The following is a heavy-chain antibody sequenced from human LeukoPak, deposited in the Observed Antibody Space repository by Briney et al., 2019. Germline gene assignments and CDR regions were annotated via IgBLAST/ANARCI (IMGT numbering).Heavy chain of an antibody. J-gene: IGHJ4*02. Sequence: GGSLTLSCAASGFTFSSYDMNWVRQAPGEALEWVAVIYISGGTSYADSLKGRVTISRDNSKNKLYLQMTSLGAEDAVVYCWTSFGLKWALDYWGQGTLVTVSS. V-gene: IGHV3-53*01. D-gene: IGHD3-3*01. CDR1: GFTFSSYD. CDR2: IYISGGT. CDR3: TSFGLKWALDY.